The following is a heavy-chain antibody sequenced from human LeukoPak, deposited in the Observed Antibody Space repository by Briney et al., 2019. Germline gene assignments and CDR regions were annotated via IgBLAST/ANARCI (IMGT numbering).Heavy chain of an antibody. CDR3: AKSRGESRGASNY. J-gene: IGHJ4*02. CDR2: ISGSGDTT. V-gene: IGHV3-23*01. D-gene: IGHD1-26*01. Sequence: GGSLRLSCAAPGFTFSSYAMNWVRQAPGEGLEWVSFISGSGDTTYYADSVKGRFTISRDSSKNTLYLQMNSLRAEDTAVYYCAKSRGESRGASNYWGQGTLVTVSS. CDR1: GFTFSSYA.